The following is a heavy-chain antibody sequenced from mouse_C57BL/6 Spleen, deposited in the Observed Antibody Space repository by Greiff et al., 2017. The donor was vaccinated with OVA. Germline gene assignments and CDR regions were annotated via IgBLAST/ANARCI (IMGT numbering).Heavy chain of an antibody. V-gene: IGHV1-53*01. CDR3: ARGNYYGSSSYWYFDV. CDR2: INPSNGGT. J-gene: IGHJ1*03. CDR1: GYTFTSYW. D-gene: IGHD1-1*01. Sequence: QVQLQQSGTELVKPGASVKLSCKASGYTFTSYWMHWVKQRPGQGLEWIGNINPSNGGTNYNEKFKSKATLTVDKSSSTAYMQLSSLTSEDSAVYYCARGNYYGSSSYWYFDVWGTGTTVTVSS.